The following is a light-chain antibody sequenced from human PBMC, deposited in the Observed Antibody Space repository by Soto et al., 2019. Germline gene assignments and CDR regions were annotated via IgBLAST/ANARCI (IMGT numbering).Light chain of an antibody. CDR3: CSFTTSSTYV. J-gene: IGLJ1*01. CDR1: SSDVGSYNR. CDR2: EVS. V-gene: IGLV2-18*02. Sequence: QSALTQPPSVSGSPGQSVTISCTGTSSDVGSYNRVSWYQQPPGTAPKLIIYEVSDRPSGVPDRFSGSKYDNTASLTISGLQAEDEADYYCCSFTTSSTYVFGTGTKSPS.